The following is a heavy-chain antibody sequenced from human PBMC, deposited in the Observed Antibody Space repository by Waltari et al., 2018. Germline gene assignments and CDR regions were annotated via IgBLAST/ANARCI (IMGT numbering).Heavy chain of an antibody. Sequence: QVQLQESGPGRVKPSETLSLTCTVSGGSIRGYYWSWIRQPPGKGLEWIGYIYYGGSTNYSPSRKSRVTISVDTSKNQFSLNLNSVTAADTAVYYCARHAGGVTTDFDFWGQGTLVTVSS. CDR3: ARHAGGVTTDFDF. D-gene: IGHD3-16*01. CDR2: IYYGGST. CDR1: GGSIRGYY. V-gene: IGHV4-59*08. J-gene: IGHJ4*02.